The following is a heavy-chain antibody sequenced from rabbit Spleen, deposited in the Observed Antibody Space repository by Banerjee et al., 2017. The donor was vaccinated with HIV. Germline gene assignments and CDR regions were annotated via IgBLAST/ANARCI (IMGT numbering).Heavy chain of an antibody. Sequence: QSLEESGGDLVKPGASLTLTCTASGVSFSISSYMCWVRQAPGKGLEWIACIDAGSSGFTYFASWAKGRFTISKTSSTTVTLQMTSLTAADTATYFCARDPGSSFSSYGMDLWGPGTLVTVS. D-gene: IGHD8-1*01. CDR1: GVSFSISSY. CDR3: ARDPGSSFSSYGMDL. CDR2: IDAGSSGFT. J-gene: IGHJ6*01. V-gene: IGHV1S40*01.